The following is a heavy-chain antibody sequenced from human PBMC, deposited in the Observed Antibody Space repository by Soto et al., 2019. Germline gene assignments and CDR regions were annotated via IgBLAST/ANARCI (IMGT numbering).Heavy chain of an antibody. CDR3: AGDESHYYDY. CDR1: GFTFSTYV. CDR2: IWYDGSNK. V-gene: IGHV3-33*01. Sequence: PGGSLRLSCAASGFTFSTYVMHWVRQAPGKGLEWVAVIWYDGSNKHYADSVKGRFTISRDDSMNTLYLQMNSLRAEDTAVYYCAGDESHYYDYWGQGTLVTVSS. J-gene: IGHJ4*02.